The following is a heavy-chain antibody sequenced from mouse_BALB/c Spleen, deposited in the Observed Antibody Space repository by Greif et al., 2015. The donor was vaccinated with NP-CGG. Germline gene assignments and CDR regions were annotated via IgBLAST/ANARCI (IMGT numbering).Heavy chain of an antibody. CDR3: ARYYAYYAMDY. V-gene: IGHV1S130*01. D-gene: IGHD1-1*02. CDR1: GYTFTSSW. J-gene: IGHJ4*01. CDR2: IHPNSGNT. Sequence: VQLQQSGSVLVRPGASVKLSCKASGYTFTSSWMHWAKQRPGQGLEWIGEIHPNSGNTNYNEKFKGKATLTVDTSSSTAYVDLSSLTSEDSAVYYCARYYAYYAMDYWGQGTSVTVSS.